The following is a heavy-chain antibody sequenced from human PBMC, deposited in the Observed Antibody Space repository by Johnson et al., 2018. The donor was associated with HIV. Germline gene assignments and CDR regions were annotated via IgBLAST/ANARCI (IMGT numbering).Heavy chain of an antibody. CDR2: IYSGGST. D-gene: IGHD4-23*01. Sequence: VQLVESGGGLVKPGGSLRLSCAASGFTFSDYYMSWIRQAPGKGLEWVSVIYSGGSTYYADSVKGRFTISRDNSKNTLYLQMNSLRAEDTAVFYCARASLARGGKIGAFDIWGQGTMVTVSA. CDR1: GFTFSDYY. V-gene: IGHV3-66*01. J-gene: IGHJ3*02. CDR3: ARASLARGGKIGAFDI.